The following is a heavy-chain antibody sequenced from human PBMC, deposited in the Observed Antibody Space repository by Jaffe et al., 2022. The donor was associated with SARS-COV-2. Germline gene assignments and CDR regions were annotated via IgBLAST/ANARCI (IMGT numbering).Heavy chain of an antibody. Sequence: QVQLVESGGGVVQPGRSLRLSCAASGFTFSNYGMHWVRQAPGKGLEWVAVIWSDGKTKYYRDSVKGRFTISRDNSMNTLYLQMNSLRGDDTAVYYCVRVDGHFDNWGQGTLVTVSS. V-gene: IGHV3-33*01. J-gene: IGHJ4*02. D-gene: IGHD5-12*01. CDR1: GFTFSNYG. CDR3: VRVDGHFDN. CDR2: IWSDGKTK.